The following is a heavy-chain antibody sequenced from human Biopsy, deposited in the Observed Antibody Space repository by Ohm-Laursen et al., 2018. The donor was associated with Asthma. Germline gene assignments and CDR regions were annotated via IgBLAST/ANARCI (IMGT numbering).Heavy chain of an antibody. D-gene: IGHD3-22*01. CDR1: GGSITSSSYY. J-gene: IGHJ4*02. Sequence: GTLSLTCTVSGGSITSSSYYWGWIRQPPGKGMEWIGSMYHSGSPYYHPSLKSRATISVDTSKNQLSPKMSSVTAADTAVYFCVRHQYSSSWSTFDYWGQGALVTVSS. CDR3: VRHQYSSSWSTFDY. CDR2: MYHSGSP. V-gene: IGHV4-39*01.